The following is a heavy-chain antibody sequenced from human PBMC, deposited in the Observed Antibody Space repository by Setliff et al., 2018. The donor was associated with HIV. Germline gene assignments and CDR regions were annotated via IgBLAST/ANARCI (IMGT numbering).Heavy chain of an antibody. Sequence: SCAASRFNISTHTVNWVRQAPGKGLEWVSSISSTGQYVHYADSLQGRFTISRDNSKNSLYLQMISLRAEDTALYYCARQGNWEFDYWGQGTLVTVSS. J-gene: IGHJ4*02. CDR3: ARQGNWEFDY. CDR2: ISSTGQYV. V-gene: IGHV3-21*01. CDR1: RFNISTHT. D-gene: IGHD7-27*01.